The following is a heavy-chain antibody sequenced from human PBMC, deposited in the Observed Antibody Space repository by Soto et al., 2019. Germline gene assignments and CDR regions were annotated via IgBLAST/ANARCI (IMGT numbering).Heavy chain of an antibody. Sequence: EVQLLESGGGLVQPGGSLRLSCAASGFTFSSYAMSWVRQAPGKGLEWVSAISGSGGSTYYADSVKGRFTISRDNSKNTLYLQMNSLRAEDTAVYYCAKDQGVTMIVVPYGMDVWGQGTTVTVSS. CDR1: GFTFSSYA. CDR3: AKDQGVTMIVVPYGMDV. CDR2: ISGSGGST. J-gene: IGHJ6*02. V-gene: IGHV3-23*01. D-gene: IGHD3-22*01.